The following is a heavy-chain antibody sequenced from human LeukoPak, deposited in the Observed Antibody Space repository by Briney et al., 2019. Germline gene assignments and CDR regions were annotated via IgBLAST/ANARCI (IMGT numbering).Heavy chain of an antibody. D-gene: IGHD2-2*01. Sequence: SETLSLTCTVSGGSISSYYWSWIRQPAGKGLEWIGRIYTSGSTNYNPSLKSRVTMSVDTSKNQFSLKLSSVTAADSAVYYCAREGLYCSSTSCYRAEFDPWGQGTLVTVSS. CDR2: IYTSGST. V-gene: IGHV4-4*07. CDR3: AREGLYCSSTSCYRAEFDP. CDR1: GGSISSYY. J-gene: IGHJ5*02.